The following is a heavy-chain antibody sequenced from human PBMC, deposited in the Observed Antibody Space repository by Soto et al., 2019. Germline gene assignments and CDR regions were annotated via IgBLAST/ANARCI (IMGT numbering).Heavy chain of an antibody. CDR2: IDCTDET. CDR3: AHMWWLSCFEY. V-gene: IGHV2-5*01. D-gene: IGHD2-21*01. CDR1: GSSLTTGGVS. Sequence: QITLKESGPTLVKPTQTLTLTCTLSGSSLTTGGVSVAWIRQPPGKALEWLALIDCTDETRYSPSLRSRLSNTRDPSKNQVVLTMTNVDPVDTATYYCAHMWWLSCFEYWGQGNLVTVSS. J-gene: IGHJ4*02.